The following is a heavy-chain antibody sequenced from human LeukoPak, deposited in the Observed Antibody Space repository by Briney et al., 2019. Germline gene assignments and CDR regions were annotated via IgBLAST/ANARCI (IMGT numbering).Heavy chain of an antibody. CDR3: ARDAGYYYDSSGYYSFDY. Sequence: SVKVSCKGSGYNFDRYGVNWVRQAPGQGLEWIGRIIPIPGIANYAQKFQGRVTITADKSTSTAYMELSSLRSEDTAVYYCARDAGYYYDSSGYYSFDYWGQGTLVTVSS. J-gene: IGHJ4*02. D-gene: IGHD3-22*01. CDR1: GYNFDRYG. CDR2: IIPIPGIA. V-gene: IGHV1-69*04.